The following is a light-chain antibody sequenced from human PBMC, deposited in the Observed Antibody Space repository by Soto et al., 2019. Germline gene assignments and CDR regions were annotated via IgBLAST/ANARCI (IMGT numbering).Light chain of an antibody. CDR1: QSVSSTS. J-gene: IGKJ2*01. CDR3: QQYGSSPYT. CDR2: GAS. V-gene: IGKV3-20*01. Sequence: EIVLTQSPGTLSLSPGERATLSCRASQSVSSTSLAWYHQKPGQAPRLLIYGASSRATGIPDRFSGSGSGTDFTLTISRLEPEDFAVYYCQQYGSSPYTFGQGTKLEIK.